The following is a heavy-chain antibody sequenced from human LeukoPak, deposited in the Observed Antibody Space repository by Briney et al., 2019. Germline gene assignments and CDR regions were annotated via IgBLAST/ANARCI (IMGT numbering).Heavy chain of an antibody. J-gene: IGHJ6*02. CDR2: IKQDGSVI. V-gene: IGHV3-7*03. D-gene: IGHD4-17*01. CDR1: GFTVSSNY. CDR3: ARAPGDYTGLPRTFRYYGLDV. Sequence: GGSLRLSCAASGFTVSSNYMSWVRQAPGKGLEWVANIKQDGSVIYYVDSVKGRFTISRDNAKNSLYLQMNSLRAEDTAVYYCARAPGDYTGLPRTFRYYGLDVWGQGTTVTVSS.